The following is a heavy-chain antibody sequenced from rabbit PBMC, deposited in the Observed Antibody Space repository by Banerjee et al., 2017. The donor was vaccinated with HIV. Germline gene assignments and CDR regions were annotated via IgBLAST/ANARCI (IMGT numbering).Heavy chain of an antibody. Sequence: QSLEESGGDLVKPEGSLTLTCTASGFSFSNKYVMCWVRQAPGKGLEWIACINSSSGNTVYAPWAKGRFTISKTSSTTVTLQMTSLTAADTATYFCASGYSDVYFNLWGPGTLVTVS. V-gene: IGHV1S40*01. CDR2: INSSSGNT. D-gene: IGHD1-1*01. J-gene: IGHJ4*01. CDR3: ASGYSDVYFNL. CDR1: GFSFSNKYV.